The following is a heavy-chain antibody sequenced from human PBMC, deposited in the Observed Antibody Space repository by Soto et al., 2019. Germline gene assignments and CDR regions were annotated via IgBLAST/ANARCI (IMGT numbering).Heavy chain of an antibody. Sequence: PSETLSLTCTVSGGSISSYYWSWIRQPPGKGLEWIGYIYYSGSTNYNPSLKSRVTISVDTSKNQFSLKLSSVTAADTAVYYCASYYGYFGYWGQGTLVTVSS. J-gene: IGHJ4*02. V-gene: IGHV4-59*01. D-gene: IGHD3-3*01. CDR2: IYYSGST. CDR1: GGSISSYY. CDR3: ASYYGYFGY.